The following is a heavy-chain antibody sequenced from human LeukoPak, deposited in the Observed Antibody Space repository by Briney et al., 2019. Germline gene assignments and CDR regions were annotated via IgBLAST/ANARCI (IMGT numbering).Heavy chain of an antibody. D-gene: IGHD3-16*01. J-gene: IGHJ4*02. CDR3: ARDELGSFGY. Sequence: GASVKVSCKASDYTFSSYGISWVRRAPGQGLEWMGWISLYNGNTKYAQKLQDRVTMTADTSTTTAYMEVRSLRSGDTAVYYCARDELGSFGYWGQGTLVTVSS. V-gene: IGHV1-18*01. CDR2: ISLYNGNT. CDR1: DYTFSSYG.